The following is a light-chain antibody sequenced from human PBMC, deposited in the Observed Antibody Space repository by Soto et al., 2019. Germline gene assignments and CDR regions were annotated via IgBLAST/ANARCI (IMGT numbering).Light chain of an antibody. CDR1: QGISSY. CDR2: VVS. J-gene: IGKJ5*01. Sequence: DIQLTQSPSFLSASVGDRVTITCRASQGISSYLAWYQQKPGKAPKLLIYVVSTLQSGVPSRFRGSGSGTEFTLTISSLQPEDFATYYCQQLNSYPITFGQGTRLEIK. CDR3: QQLNSYPIT. V-gene: IGKV1-9*01.